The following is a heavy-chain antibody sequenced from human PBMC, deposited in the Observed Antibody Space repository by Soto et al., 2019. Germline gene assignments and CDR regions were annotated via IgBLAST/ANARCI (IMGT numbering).Heavy chain of an antibody. CDR3: ARDSRYCSGYGCDRAFVD. CDR1: GCSINRPYYY. V-gene: IGHV4-30-4*01. Sequence: SETLSLTCPFSGCSINRPYYYLLWIRQPPGDCPEWIAYIYHSGTTYSNPSLKSRVTMSVDASNNQFSLRLASVTAADTAVYYCARDSRYCSGYGCDRAFVDWGQGTLVTVSS. J-gene: IGHJ4*02. D-gene: IGHD2-15*01. CDR2: IYHSGTT.